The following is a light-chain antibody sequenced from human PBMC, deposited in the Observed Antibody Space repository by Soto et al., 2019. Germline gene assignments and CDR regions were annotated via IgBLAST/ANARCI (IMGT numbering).Light chain of an antibody. CDR1: QGLNGY. V-gene: IGKV1-9*01. Sequence: IQLTQSPSSLSASVGDTVTITCRASQGLNGYLAWYQQKPGKAPKLLIYLTSTLQSGVPSRFSASGSGTDFTLAISSLQPEDYATYYCQQLTLYPITFGQGTRLEIK. CDR2: LTS. CDR3: QQLTLYPIT. J-gene: IGKJ5*01.